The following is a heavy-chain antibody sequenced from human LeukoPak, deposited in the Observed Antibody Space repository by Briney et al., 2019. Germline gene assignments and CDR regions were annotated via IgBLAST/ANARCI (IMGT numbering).Heavy chain of an antibody. CDR3: TTEGVNWNDGGHAFDI. D-gene: IGHD1-1*01. CDR2: IKSKTDGGTT. V-gene: IGHV3-15*01. Sequence: PGGSLRLSCAASGFTFSSYEMNWVRQAPGKGLEWVGRIKSKTDGGTTDYAAPVKGRFTISRDDSKNTLYLQMNSLKTEDTAVYYCTTEGVNWNDGGHAFDIWGQGTMVTVSS. CDR1: GFTFSSYE. J-gene: IGHJ3*02.